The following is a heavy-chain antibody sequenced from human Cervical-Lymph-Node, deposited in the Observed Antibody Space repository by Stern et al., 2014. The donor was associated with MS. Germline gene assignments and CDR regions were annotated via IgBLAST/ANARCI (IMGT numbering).Heavy chain of an antibody. V-gene: IGHV2-26*03. D-gene: IGHD1-26*01. CDR2: LFWNDEK. CDR3: AAGSQGGELVMDV. CDR1: GFSVRNTRMG. J-gene: IGHJ6*02. Sequence: QITLKESGPVLVKPTETLTLTCTISGFSVRNTRMGVSWVRQPPGKALEWLAHLFWNDEKSYNTSLKSRLTISKDTSKSQVVLTMTTMDPVDTATYYCAAGSQGGELVMDVWGQGTTVTVSS.